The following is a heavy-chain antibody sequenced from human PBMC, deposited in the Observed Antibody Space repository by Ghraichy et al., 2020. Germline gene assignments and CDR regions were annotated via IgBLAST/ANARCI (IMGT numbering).Heavy chain of an antibody. J-gene: IGHJ4*02. CDR1: GFTFSSYS. CDR2: ISSSSSTI. CDR3: ARGEQWTSEIFDY. V-gene: IGHV3-48*02. D-gene: IGHD6-19*01. Sequence: GGSLRLSCAASGFTFSSYSMNWVRQAPGKGLEWVSYISSSSSTIYYADSVKGRFTISRDNAKNSLYLQMNSLRDEDTAVYYCARGEQWTSEIFDYWAQGTLVTVSS.